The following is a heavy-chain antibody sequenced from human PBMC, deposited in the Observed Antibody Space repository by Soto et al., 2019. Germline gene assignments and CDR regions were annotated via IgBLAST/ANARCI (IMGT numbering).Heavy chain of an antibody. CDR1: GFTFSSYA. D-gene: IGHD6-13*01. CDR3: AKDLGIAAAGTFGNWFDP. J-gene: IGHJ5*02. Sequence: GGSLRLSCAASGFTFSSYAMSWVRQAPGKGLEWVSAISGSGGSTYYADSVKGRFTISRDNSKNTLYLQMNSLRAEDTAVYYCAKDLGIAAAGTFGNWFDPWGQGTLVTVSS. V-gene: IGHV3-23*01. CDR2: ISGSGGST.